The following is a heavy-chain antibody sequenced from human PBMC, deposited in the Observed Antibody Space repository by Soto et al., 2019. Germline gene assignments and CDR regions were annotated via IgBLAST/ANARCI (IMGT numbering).Heavy chain of an antibody. D-gene: IGHD3-10*01. J-gene: IGHJ6*04. Sequence: EVQLVESGGGLVQPGGSLRLSCAASGFTLSGRSMHWVRQAPGKGLVWVSGIDNAGTDSTYADSVKGRFTSSRDNAKNMLKLQMSSLGAEDTSVYYCARGWFGPDVWGKGTTVTVSP. CDR3: ARGWFGPDV. CDR1: GFTLSGRS. CDR2: IDNAGTDS. V-gene: IGHV3-74*01.